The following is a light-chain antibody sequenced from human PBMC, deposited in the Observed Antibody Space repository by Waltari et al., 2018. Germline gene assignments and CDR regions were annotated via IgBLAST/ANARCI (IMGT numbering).Light chain of an antibody. V-gene: IGKV3-15*01. J-gene: IGKJ2*02. CDR1: QSVSSN. CDR3: QQYNNWPPWT. CDR2: GAS. Sequence: EIVMTQSPATLSVSPGERATLSCRSSQSVSSNLAWYQQKPGQAPSRLIYGASTRATGIPARFSGSGAETEFTLTISSLQSEDFAVYYCQQYNNWPPWTFGQGTKLEIK.